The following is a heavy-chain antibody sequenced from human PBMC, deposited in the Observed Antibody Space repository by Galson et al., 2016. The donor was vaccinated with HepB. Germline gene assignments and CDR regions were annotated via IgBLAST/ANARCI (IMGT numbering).Heavy chain of an antibody. CDR2: IKQDGSEK. V-gene: IGHV3-7*01. D-gene: IGHD4-17*01. J-gene: IGHJ4*02. Sequence: SLRLSCAATGFTFSSYWMSWVRQAPGKGLEWVANIKQDGSEKYYVDSVKGRFTISRDNAKNSLYLQMNSLRAEDTAVYYCARGWGGDRLFDYWGQGTLVTVSS. CDR3: ARGWGGDRLFDY. CDR1: GFTFSSYW.